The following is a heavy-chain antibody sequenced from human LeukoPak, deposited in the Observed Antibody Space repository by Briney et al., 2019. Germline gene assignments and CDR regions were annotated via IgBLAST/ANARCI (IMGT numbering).Heavy chain of an antibody. Sequence: SETLSLTCTVSGGSISSYYWSWIRQPPGKGLEWIGYVYYSGSTNYNPSLKSRVTISVDTSKNQFSLKLSSVTAADTAVYYCARTPHDYYDSSGYRYYYYYGMDVWGQGTTVTVSS. J-gene: IGHJ6*02. CDR3: ARTPHDYYDSSGYRYYYYYGMDV. V-gene: IGHV4-59*01. D-gene: IGHD3-22*01. CDR1: GGSISSYY. CDR2: VYYSGST.